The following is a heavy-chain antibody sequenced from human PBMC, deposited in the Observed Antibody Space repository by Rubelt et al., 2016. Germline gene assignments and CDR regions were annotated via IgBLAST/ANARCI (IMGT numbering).Heavy chain of an antibody. CDR1: GGTFSSYA. CDR2: IIPILGIA. CDR3: AREGGSYDSLFDY. Sequence: QVQLVQSGAEVKKPGSSVKVSCKASGGTFSSYAISWVRQAPGQGLEWMGRIIPILGIANYAQKSQCRVTITAEKSTSTAYMELRSLRSEDTAVYYCAREGGSYDSLFDYWGQGTLVTVSS. V-gene: IGHV1-69*04. J-gene: IGHJ4*02. D-gene: IGHD1-26*01.